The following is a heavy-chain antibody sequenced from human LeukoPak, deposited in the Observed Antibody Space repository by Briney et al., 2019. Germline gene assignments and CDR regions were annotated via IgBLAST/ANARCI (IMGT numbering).Heavy chain of an antibody. V-gene: IGHV3-11*01. Sequence: PGGSLRLSCVASGFSFSDSWMSWVRQAPGKGLEWVSYISSSGSTIYYADSVKGRFTISRDNAKNSLYLQMNSLRAEDTAVYYCAKDQPPDGMDVWGQGTTVTVSS. CDR3: AKDQPPDGMDV. CDR1: GFSFSDSW. CDR2: ISSSGSTI. J-gene: IGHJ6*02. D-gene: IGHD1-14*01.